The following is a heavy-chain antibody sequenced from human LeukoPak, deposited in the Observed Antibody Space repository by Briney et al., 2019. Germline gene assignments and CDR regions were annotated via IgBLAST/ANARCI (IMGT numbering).Heavy chain of an antibody. CDR3: AKNGVPVRI. D-gene: IGHD4-17*01. CDR1: GFTFSSYA. V-gene: IGHV3-23*01. Sequence: GGSLRLSCAASGFTFSSYAMSWVRQAPGKGLEWVSALGGSGVSTYYADSVKGRLTISRDNSKNTLYLQMHSLRAEDTAVYYCAKNGVPVRIWGQGTLVTVSS. J-gene: IGHJ4*02. CDR2: LGGSGVST.